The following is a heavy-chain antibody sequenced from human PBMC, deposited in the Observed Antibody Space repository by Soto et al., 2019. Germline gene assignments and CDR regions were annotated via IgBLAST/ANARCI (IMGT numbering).Heavy chain of an antibody. J-gene: IGHJ4*02. CDR2: INHSGST. Sequence: PSETLSLTCTVSGASVSSAGRYWTWIRQPPGTGLEWIGEINHSGSTNYNPSLKSRVTISVDTSKNQFSLKLTSVTAANTAVYYCARDKITGLFDYWGQGTLVTVSS. V-gene: IGHV4-34*01. CDR1: GASVSSAGRY. CDR3: ARDKITGLFDY. D-gene: IGHD2-8*02.